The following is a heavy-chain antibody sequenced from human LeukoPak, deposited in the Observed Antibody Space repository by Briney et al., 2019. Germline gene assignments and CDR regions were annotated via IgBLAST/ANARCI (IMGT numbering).Heavy chain of an antibody. CDR2: IIPIFGTA. Sequence: SVKVSCKASGGTFSSYAISWVRQAPGQGLEWMGGIIPIFGTANYAQKFQGRVTTTTDESTSTAYMELSSLRSEDTAVYYCASGGMRPDAFDIWGQGTMVTVSS. CDR1: GGTFSSYA. D-gene: IGHD3-16*01. CDR3: ASGGMRPDAFDI. V-gene: IGHV1-69*05. J-gene: IGHJ3*02.